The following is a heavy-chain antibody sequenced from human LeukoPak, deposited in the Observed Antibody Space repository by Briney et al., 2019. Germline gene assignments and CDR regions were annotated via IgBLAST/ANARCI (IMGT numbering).Heavy chain of an antibody. CDR1: KFTFSNYW. CDR3: ARIDFETGRGAFDI. CDR2: IKQDGSEE. J-gene: IGHJ3*02. V-gene: IGHV3-7*01. D-gene: IGHD3/OR15-3a*01. Sequence: GGSLRLSCAASKFTFSNYWMSWVRQAPGRGLEWVANIKQDGSEEYYVDSVKGRFTISRDNAKNSLYLQMNSLRAEDTAVYYCARIDFETGRGAFDIWGQGTVASVSS.